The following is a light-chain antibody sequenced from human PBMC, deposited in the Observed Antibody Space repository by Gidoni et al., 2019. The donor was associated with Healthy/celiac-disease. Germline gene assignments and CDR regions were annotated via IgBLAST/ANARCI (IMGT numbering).Light chain of an antibody. CDR2: DVS. J-gene: IGLJ1*01. CDR1: SSDVGGYNY. V-gene: IGLV2-14*03. Sequence: QSALTQPASVSGSPGQSITISCTGTSSDVGGYNYVSWYQHHPGKALKLMIYDVSNRPSGVSNRFSGSKSGNTASLIISGLQAEDEADYYCSSYTSSSTPPYVFGTGTKVTVL. CDR3: SSYTSSSTPPYV.